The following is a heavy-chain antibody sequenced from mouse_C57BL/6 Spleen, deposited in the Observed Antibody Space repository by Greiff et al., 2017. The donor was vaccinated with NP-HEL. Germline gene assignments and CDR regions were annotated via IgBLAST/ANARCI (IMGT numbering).Heavy chain of an antibody. CDR3: ARGIDDVYLDPDDFDY. CDR2: IYPGSGST. Sequence: VQLQQSGAELVKPGASVKMSCKASGYTFTSYWITWVKQRPGPGLEWIGDIYPGSGSTNYNEKFKSKATLTVDTSSSTAYMQLSSLTSEDSAVYYCARGIDDVYLDPDDFDYWGQGTTLTVSS. D-gene: IGHD2-3*01. CDR1: GYTFTSYW. J-gene: IGHJ2*01. V-gene: IGHV1-55*01.